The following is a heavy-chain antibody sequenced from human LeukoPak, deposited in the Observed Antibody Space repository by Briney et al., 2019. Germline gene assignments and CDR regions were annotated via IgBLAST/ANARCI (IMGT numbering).Heavy chain of an antibody. V-gene: IGHV3-30-3*01. D-gene: IGHD4-17*01. CDR2: ISYDGSNK. CDR1: GFTFSSCA. Sequence: GGSLRLSCAASGFTFSSCAMHWVRQAPGKGLEWVAVISYDGSNKYYADSVKGRFTISRDNSKNTLYLQMNSLRAEDTAVYYCARDRMYGDPKYFDYWGQGTLVTVSS. CDR3: ARDRMYGDPKYFDY. J-gene: IGHJ4*02.